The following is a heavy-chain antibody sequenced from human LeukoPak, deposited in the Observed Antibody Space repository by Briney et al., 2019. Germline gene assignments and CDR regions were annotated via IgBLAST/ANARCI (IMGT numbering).Heavy chain of an antibody. J-gene: IGHJ4*02. CDR3: AKGLGGDGYNLGFY. CDR2: IRYDGSNK. V-gene: IGHV3-30*02. Sequence: GGSLRLSCAASGFTFSSYGMHWVRQAPGKGLAGVAFIRYDGSNKYYADSVKGRFTSSRDNSKNTLYLQMNSLRAEDTAVYYCAKGLGGDGYNLGFYWGQGTLVAVSS. D-gene: IGHD5-24*01. CDR1: GFTFSSYG.